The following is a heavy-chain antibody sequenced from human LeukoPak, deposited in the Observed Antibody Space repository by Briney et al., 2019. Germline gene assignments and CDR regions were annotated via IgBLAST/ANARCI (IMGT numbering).Heavy chain of an antibody. CDR1: GFAFSIYA. Sequence: GGSLRLSCAASGFAFSIYAMSWVRQAPGKGLVWVSAISSYGHSHSTYYADSVKGRFTISRDNAKNSLCLQMNSLRAEDTAVYYCARSHVDSSRGHYYYYMDVWGKGTTVTVSS. V-gene: IGHV3-23*01. J-gene: IGHJ6*03. CDR2: ISSYGHSHST. D-gene: IGHD5-24*01. CDR3: ARSHVDSSRGHYYYYMDV.